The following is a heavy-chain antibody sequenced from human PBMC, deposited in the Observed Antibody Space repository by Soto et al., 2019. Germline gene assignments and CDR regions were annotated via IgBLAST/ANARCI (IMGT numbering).Heavy chain of an antibody. CDR2: IKSISDGGTT. Sequence: GGSLRLSCAASGFTFSNAWMSWVRQAPGKGLEWVGRIKSISDGGTTDYAAPVKGRFTISRDDSKNTLYLQMNSLKTEDTAVYFCTTDAAIVWGQGTLVTVSS. CDR3: TTDAAIV. V-gene: IGHV3-15*01. CDR1: GFTFSNAW. J-gene: IGHJ4*02. D-gene: IGHD1-26*01.